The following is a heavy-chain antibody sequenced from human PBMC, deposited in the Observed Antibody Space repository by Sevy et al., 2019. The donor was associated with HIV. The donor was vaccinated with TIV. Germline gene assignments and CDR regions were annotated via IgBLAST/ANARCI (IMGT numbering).Heavy chain of an antibody. V-gene: IGHV1-46*03. Sequence: ASVKVSCKASGYTFTSYYMHWVRQAPGQGLEWMGIINPSGGSTSYAQKFQGRVTMTRDTSTSTVYMELSSLRSEDTAGYYCARGNYDFWSGYYVGTNWFDPWGQGTLVTVSS. CDR3: ARGNYDFWSGYYVGTNWFDP. J-gene: IGHJ5*02. D-gene: IGHD3-3*01. CDR2: INPSGGST. CDR1: GYTFTSYY.